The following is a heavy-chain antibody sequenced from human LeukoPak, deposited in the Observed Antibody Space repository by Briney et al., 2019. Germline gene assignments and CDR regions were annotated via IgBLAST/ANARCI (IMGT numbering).Heavy chain of an antibody. V-gene: IGHV1-18*01. CDR1: GYTFTSYG. D-gene: IGHD3-10*01. Sequence: ASVKVSCKASGYTFTSYGISWVRQAPGQGLEWMGWIGGYNGDTNYAEKLQGKVTMTTDTSTSTAYMELKSLRSDDTAVYYCARGGQRYYYGSGTYYAIDYWGQGTLVTVSS. CDR3: ARGGQRYYYGSGTYYAIDY. CDR2: IGGYNGDT. J-gene: IGHJ4*02.